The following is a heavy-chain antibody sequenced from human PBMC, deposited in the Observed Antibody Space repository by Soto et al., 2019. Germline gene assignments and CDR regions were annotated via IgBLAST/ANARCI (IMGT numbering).Heavy chain of an antibody. D-gene: IGHD2-15*01. J-gene: IGHJ4*02. CDR3: SGRSEVAATRVAIDY. Sequence: QVQLVESGGGVVQPGRSLRLSCAASGFTFSSYGMHWVRQAPGKGLEWVAVISYDGSNKYYADSVKGRFTISRDNSKNTLYLQMNSLRAEDTAVYYCSGRSEVAATRVAIDYWGQGTLVTVSS. CDR2: ISYDGSNK. CDR1: GFTFSSYG. V-gene: IGHV3-30*03.